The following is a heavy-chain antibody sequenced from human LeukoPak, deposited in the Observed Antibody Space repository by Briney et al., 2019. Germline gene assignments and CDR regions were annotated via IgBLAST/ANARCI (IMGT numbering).Heavy chain of an antibody. CDR1: GASISGHY. J-gene: IGHJ4*02. CDR2: VHTSRGT. CDR3: AKGGESSLPFDY. Sequence: TASETLSLTCIVSGASISGHYWSWIRQPAGKEPEWIGRVHTSRGTNYNSSLKSRLTMSVDTSKNQFSLHLASVTAADTAVYYCAKGGESSLPFDYWGQGTLVTVSS. D-gene: IGHD3-10*01. V-gene: IGHV4-4*07.